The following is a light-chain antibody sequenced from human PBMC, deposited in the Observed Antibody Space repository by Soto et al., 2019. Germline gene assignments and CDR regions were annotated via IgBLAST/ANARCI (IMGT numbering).Light chain of an antibody. CDR2: SNS. CDR3: AAWDDSLSGVV. V-gene: IGLV1-47*01. J-gene: IGLJ2*01. Sequence: QSVLTQPPSASGTSGQRVSISGSGSSSNIGSNSVHWYQQLPGTAPKLLIYSNSQRPSGVPERISGSKSGTSASLAISGLRSEDEADYYCAAWDDSLSGVVFGGGTKLTVL. CDR1: SSNIGSNS.